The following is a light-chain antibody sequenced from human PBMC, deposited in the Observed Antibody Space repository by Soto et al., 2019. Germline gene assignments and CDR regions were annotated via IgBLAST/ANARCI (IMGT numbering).Light chain of an antibody. CDR2: DVS. Sequence: SVLTQPASVSGSPGQSITISCTGTSSDVGGYNYVSWYQQHPGKAPKLMIYDVSNRPSGVSNRFSGSKSGNTASLTISGLQAEDEADCYCSSYTSSSTYVFGTATKVTVL. CDR1: SSDVGGYNY. V-gene: IGLV2-14*01. CDR3: SSYTSSSTYV. J-gene: IGLJ1*01.